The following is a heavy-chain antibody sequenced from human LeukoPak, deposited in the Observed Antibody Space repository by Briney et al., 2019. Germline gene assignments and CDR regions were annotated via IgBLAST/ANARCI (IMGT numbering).Heavy chain of an antibody. J-gene: IGHJ5*02. CDR2: IYYSGST. Sequence: PSETLSLTCTVSGGSISSSSYYWGWIRQPPGKGLEWIGSIYYSGSTYYNPSLKSRVSISVDTSKNQFSLKLSSVTAADTAVYYCASTYYYYDSSGYYHAWFDPWGQGTLVTVSS. V-gene: IGHV4-39*07. CDR3: ASTYYYYDSSGYYHAWFDP. D-gene: IGHD3-22*01. CDR1: GGSISSSSYY.